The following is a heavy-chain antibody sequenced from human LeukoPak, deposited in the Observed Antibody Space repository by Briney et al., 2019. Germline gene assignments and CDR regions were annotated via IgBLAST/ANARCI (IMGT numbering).Heavy chain of an antibody. CDR3: AREGDGSGSYYEYYFDY. CDR2: INPSGGST. CDR1: GNTFTSYY. Sequence: ASVKVSCKASGNTFTSYYMHWVRQAPGQGLEWMGIINPSGGSTSYAQKFQGRVTMTRDTSTSTVYMELSSLRSEDTAVYYCAREGDGSGSYYEYYFDYWGQGTLVTVSS. D-gene: IGHD3-10*01. J-gene: IGHJ4*02. V-gene: IGHV1-46*01.